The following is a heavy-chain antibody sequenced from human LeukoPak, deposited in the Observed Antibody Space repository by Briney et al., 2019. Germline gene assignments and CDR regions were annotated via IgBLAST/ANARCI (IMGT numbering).Heavy chain of an antibody. CDR1: GGTFCSYA. CDR2: IIPIFGTA. CDR3: ARMVVPAAIDILTGYDDY. J-gene: IGHJ4*02. D-gene: IGHD3-9*01. Sequence: SVKVSCKASGGTFCSYAISWVRQAPGQGLEWMGGIIPIFGTANYAQKFQGRVTITADESTSTAYMALSSLRSEDTAVYYCARMVVPAAIDILTGYDDYWGQGTLVTVSS. V-gene: IGHV1-69*01.